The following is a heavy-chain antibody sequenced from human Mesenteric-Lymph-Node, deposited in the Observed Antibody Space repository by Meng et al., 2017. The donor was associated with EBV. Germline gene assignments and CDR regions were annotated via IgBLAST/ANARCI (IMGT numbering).Heavy chain of an antibody. CDR3: ARDIATEAGSDNRFWDS. D-gene: IGHD3-3*01. CDR1: GSTFTGYY. V-gene: IGHV1-2*06. J-gene: IGHJ4*02. CDR2: ITPNSGGT. Sequence: GRLGHVGDEVKKPGASVKVSCKASGSTFTGYYMHWVRQAPGQGLEWMGRITPNSGGTNYAQKFQGRVTMTRDTSIGTAYMELSRLRSDDTAVYYCARDIATEAGSDNRFWDSWGQGTLVTVSS.